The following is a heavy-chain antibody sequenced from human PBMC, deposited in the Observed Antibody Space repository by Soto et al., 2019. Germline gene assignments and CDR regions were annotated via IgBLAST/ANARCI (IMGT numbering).Heavy chain of an antibody. J-gene: IGHJ4*02. CDR3: ARYSGYFDVGFDY. CDR2: INHSGST. CDR1: GGSFSGYY. V-gene: IGHV4-34*01. Sequence: SETLSLTCAVYGGSFSGYYWSWIRQPPGKGLEWIGEINHSGSTNYNPSLKSRVTISVDTSKNQFSLKLSSVTAADTAAYYCARYSGYFDVGFDYWGRGTLVTVSS. D-gene: IGHD3-9*01.